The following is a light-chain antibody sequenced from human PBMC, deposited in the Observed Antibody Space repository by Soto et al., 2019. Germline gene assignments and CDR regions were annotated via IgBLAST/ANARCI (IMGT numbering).Light chain of an antibody. CDR3: QQYNSYPWT. Sequence: DIQMTQSPSTLSASVGDRVTITCLASQSISNWLAWYQQKPGKAPKLLIYEASGLESGVPSRFSGSGSGTEFTLTISSLQPDDFETYHCQQYNSYPWTFGQGTTVDIK. V-gene: IGKV1-5*03. CDR1: QSISNW. J-gene: IGKJ1*01. CDR2: EAS.